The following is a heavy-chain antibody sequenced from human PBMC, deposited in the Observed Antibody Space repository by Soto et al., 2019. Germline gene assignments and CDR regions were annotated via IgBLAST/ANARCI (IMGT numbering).Heavy chain of an antibody. V-gene: IGHV1-69*01. J-gene: IGHJ4*02. D-gene: IGHD3-9*01. CDR2: IIPLFGRT. CDR1: GGTVSSYA. CDR3: ARSGSTYYDILTGYHLEY. Sequence: VQLVQSGAELKKPGSSVKVSCKASGGTVSSYAISWVRQAPGQGLEWMGGIIPLFGRTNYAQKFRGRVTITADESTSTAYMGLSSLRSEDTAVYYCARSGSTYYDILTGYHLEYWGQGTLVTVSS.